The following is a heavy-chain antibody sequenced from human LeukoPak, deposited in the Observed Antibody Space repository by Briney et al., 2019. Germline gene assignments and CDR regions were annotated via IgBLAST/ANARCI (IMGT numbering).Heavy chain of an antibody. D-gene: IGHD6-19*01. Sequence: PGGSLRLSCAASGLTFSSYSMNWVRHAPGKGLQSVSSISSSSSYIYYADSVEGRFTISRDNAKNSLSLQMNSLRAEDTAVYYCAGDLGRYSSGWEPFDYWGQGTLVTVSS. J-gene: IGHJ4*02. CDR3: AGDLGRYSSGWEPFDY. V-gene: IGHV3-21*01. CDR2: ISSSSSYI. CDR1: GLTFSSYS.